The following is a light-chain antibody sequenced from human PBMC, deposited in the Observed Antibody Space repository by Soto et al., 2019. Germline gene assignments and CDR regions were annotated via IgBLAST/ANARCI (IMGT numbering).Light chain of an antibody. V-gene: IGKV3-15*01. CDR3: QQYDQWPIT. CDR1: QSVSSY. CDR2: GAS. Sequence: EIVLTQSPATLSLSPWERATLSCRASQSVSSYLAWYQQKPGQAPRLLIYGASARALGIPDRFSGSGSGTEFSFTVTSLQSEDFAVYYCQQYDQWPITFGQGTRLEIK. J-gene: IGKJ5*01.